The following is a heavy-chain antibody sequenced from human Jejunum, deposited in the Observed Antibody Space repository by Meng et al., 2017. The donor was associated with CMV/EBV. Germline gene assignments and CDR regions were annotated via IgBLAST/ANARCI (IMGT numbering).Heavy chain of an antibody. CDR1: GGSLSSYY. Sequence: QVQRRESGPGMLKPSETLPLTCTVSGGSLSSYYWSWIRQPAGEGLEWIGRIYTSGSTNYNPSLKSRVTMSVDTSKNQFSLKLSSVTVADTAVYYCAREPDYWGQGTLVTVSS. CDR3: AREPDY. V-gene: IGHV4-4*07. J-gene: IGHJ4*02. CDR2: IYTSGST.